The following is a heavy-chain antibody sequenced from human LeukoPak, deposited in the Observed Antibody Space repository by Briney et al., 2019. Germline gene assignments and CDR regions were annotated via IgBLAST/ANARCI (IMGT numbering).Heavy chain of an antibody. J-gene: IGHJ3*02. V-gene: IGHV3-23*01. CDR3: AKNPYDFWSGYWAFDI. Sequence: QPGGSLRLSCAASGFTFSSYAMSWVRQAPGKGLEWVSAISGSGGSTYYADSVKGRFTISRDNSKNTLYLQMNSLRAEDTAVYYCAKNPYDFWSGYWAFDIWGQGTMVTVSS. CDR1: GFTFSSYA. CDR2: ISGSGGST. D-gene: IGHD3-3*01.